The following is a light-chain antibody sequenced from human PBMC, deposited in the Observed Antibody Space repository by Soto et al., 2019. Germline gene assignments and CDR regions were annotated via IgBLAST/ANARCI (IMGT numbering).Light chain of an antibody. J-gene: IGLJ2*01. CDR2: RNN. V-gene: IGLV1-47*01. Sequence: QSVPTQPPSASGTPGQRVTDSCSGSSSNIGSNYVYWYQQLPGTAPKLLIYRNNQRPSGVPDRFSGSKSGTSASLAISGLRSEDEADYYCAAWDDSLSGPVFGGGTKLTVL. CDR1: SSNIGSNY. CDR3: AAWDDSLSGPV.